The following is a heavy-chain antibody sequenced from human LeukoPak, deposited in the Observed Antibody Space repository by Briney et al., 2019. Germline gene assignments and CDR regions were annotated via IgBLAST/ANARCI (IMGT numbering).Heavy chain of an antibody. V-gene: IGHV3-23*01. J-gene: IGHJ4*02. CDR2: ISGSDGST. Sequence: PGGSLRLSCAASEFTFSSYAMSWVRQAPGKGLEWVSAISGSDGSTYYADSVKGRFSISRDNSKNTLYLQMNSLRVEDTAVYYCAKAQLRVTTGIDNWGQGTLVTVSS. D-gene: IGHD4-17*01. CDR1: EFTFSSYA. CDR3: AKAQLRVTTGIDN.